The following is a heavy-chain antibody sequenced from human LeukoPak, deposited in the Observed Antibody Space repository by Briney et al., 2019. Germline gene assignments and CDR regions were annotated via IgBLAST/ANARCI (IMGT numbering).Heavy chain of an antibody. D-gene: IGHD4-23*01. CDR3: ARDRYGGNSVWVNYYGMDV. Sequence: GRSLRLSCAASGFTFSSYAMHWVRQAPGKGLEWVAVISYDGSNKYYADSVKGRFTISRDNSKNTLYLQMNSLRAEDTAVYYCARDRYGGNSVWVNYYGMDVWGQGTTVTVSS. CDR2: ISYDGSNK. V-gene: IGHV3-30*04. CDR1: GFTFSSYA. J-gene: IGHJ6*02.